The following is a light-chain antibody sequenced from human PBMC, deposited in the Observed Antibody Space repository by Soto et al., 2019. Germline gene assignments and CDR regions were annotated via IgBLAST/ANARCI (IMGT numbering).Light chain of an antibody. CDR1: SSNIGSNT. J-gene: IGLJ2*01. CDR2: TNN. V-gene: IGLV1-44*01. CDR3: AAWDDSLSGVV. Sequence: QSVLTQPPSASGTPGQRVTISCSGSSSNIGSNTVNWYQKLPGTAPKLLIYTNNLRPSGVPDRFSGSKSGTSASLAISGLQSEDAADYYCAAWDDSLSGVVFGGGTKLTVL.